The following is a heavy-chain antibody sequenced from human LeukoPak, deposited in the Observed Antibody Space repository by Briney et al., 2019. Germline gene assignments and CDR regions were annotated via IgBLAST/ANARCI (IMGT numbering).Heavy chain of an antibody. J-gene: IGHJ4*02. CDR3: AGGTGYYFDY. Sequence: SVRVSCKASGGTFSSYASSWVRQAPGQGLEWMGGIIPIFGTANYAQKFQGRVTITTDESTSPAYMELGSLRSEDTAVYYCAGGTGYYFDYWGQGTLVTVSS. V-gene: IGHV1-69*05. D-gene: IGHD3-16*01. CDR2: IIPIFGTA. CDR1: GGTFSSYA.